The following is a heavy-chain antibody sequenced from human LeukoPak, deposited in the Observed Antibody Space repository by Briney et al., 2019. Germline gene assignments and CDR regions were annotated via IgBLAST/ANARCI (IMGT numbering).Heavy chain of an antibody. D-gene: IGHD2-2*01. Sequence: ASVKVSCKASGYTFTSYGISWVRQAPGQGLEWMGWISAYNGNTNYAQKLQGRVTMTTDTSTSTAYMELRSLRSDDTAVYYCARDYCSSTSCIGGMFDPWGQGTLVTVSS. CDR1: GYTFTSYG. J-gene: IGHJ5*02. CDR2: ISAYNGNT. CDR3: ARDYCSSTSCIGGMFDP. V-gene: IGHV1-18*01.